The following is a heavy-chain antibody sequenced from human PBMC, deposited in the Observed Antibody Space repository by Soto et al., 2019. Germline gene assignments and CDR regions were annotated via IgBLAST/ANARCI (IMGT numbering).Heavy chain of an antibody. CDR3: ARGILRPNHYMDV. J-gene: IGHJ6*03. CDR2: IYDSGSA. D-gene: IGHD1-26*01. V-gene: IGHV4-31*03. Sequence: QVQLQESGPGLVKPSQTLSLTCIVSGDSISRGGYFWTWIRQHPGKGLEWIGYIYDSGSAFYNPSLKSRVTMSVDTSKNQFSLNLRSVTAADTAVFYCARGILRPNHYMDVWRKGTAVAVSS. CDR1: GDSISRGGYF.